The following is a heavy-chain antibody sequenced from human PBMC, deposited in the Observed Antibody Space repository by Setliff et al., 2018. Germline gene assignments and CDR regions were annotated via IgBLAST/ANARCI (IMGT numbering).Heavy chain of an antibody. V-gene: IGHV1-2*06. CDR3: ARNIGMGQRDYFDY. CDR1: GYIFTDYY. CDR2: INPNSGGT. D-gene: IGHD5-18*01. J-gene: IGHJ4*02. Sequence: ASVKVSCKASGYIFTDYYMHWVRQAPGQELGWMGRINPNSGGTNYAQKFQGRVTMTRDTSISTAYTELSSLRSEDTATYYCARNIGMGQRDYFDYWGQGTVVTVSS.